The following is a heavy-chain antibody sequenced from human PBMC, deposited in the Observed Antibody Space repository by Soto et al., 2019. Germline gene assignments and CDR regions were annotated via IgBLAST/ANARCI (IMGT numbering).Heavy chain of an antibody. D-gene: IGHD3-3*01. CDR2: IRSKAYGGTT. CDR1: GFTFGDYA. CDR3: TRAGIRWSRHNAFDI. Sequence: GGSLRLSCTASGFTFGDYAMSWFRQAPGKGLEWLGFIRSKAYGGTTEYAASVKGRFTISRDDSKSIAYLQMNSLKTEDTAVYYCTRAGIRWSRHNAFDIWGQGTMVTVSS. J-gene: IGHJ3*02. V-gene: IGHV3-49*03.